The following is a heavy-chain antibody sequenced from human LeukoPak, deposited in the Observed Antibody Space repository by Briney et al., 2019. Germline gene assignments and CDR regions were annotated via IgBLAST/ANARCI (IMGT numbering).Heavy chain of an antibody. Sequence: GRSLRLSCAASGFTFSSYGMHWVRQAPGKGLEWVAVISYDGSNKYYADSVKGRFTISRDNSKNTLYLQMNSLRAEDTAVYYCARGDGWLQSDYWGQGTLVTVSS. V-gene: IGHV3-30*03. CDR2: ISYDGSNK. J-gene: IGHJ4*02. CDR3: ARGDGWLQSDY. CDR1: GFTFSSYG. D-gene: IGHD5-24*01.